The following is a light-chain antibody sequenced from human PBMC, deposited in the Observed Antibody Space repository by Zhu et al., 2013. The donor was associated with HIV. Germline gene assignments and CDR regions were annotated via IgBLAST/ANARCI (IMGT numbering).Light chain of an antibody. J-gene: IGKJ4*01. CDR3: QQYGNWPLT. V-gene: IGKV3-15*01. CDR1: QSVSSN. CDR2: GAS. Sequence: EIVMTQSPATLSVSPGERATLSCGASQSVSSNLAWYQQKPGQAPRLFIYGASTRATGIPARFSGSGSGTDFTLTISSLESEDSAVYFCQQYGNWPLTFGGGTKVEIK.